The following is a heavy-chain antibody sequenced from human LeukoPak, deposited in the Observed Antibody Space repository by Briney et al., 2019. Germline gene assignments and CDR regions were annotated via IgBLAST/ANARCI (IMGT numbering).Heavy chain of an antibody. CDR2: IDHDGTGT. CDR1: GFTFSNFW. V-gene: IGHV3-74*01. D-gene: IGHD4-17*01. CDR3: ATWDYGFDY. J-gene: IGHJ4*02. Sequence: GGSLRLSCAASGFTFSNFWMHWVRQVPGKGLVWVSGIDHDGTGTYYADSVKGRFTISRDNAKNSLYLQMNSLRAEDTAVYYCATWDYGFDYWGQGTLVTVSS.